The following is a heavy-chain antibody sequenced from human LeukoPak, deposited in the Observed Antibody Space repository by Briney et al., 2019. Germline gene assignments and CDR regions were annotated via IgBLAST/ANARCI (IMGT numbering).Heavy chain of an antibody. V-gene: IGHV1-2*02. CDR1: GYTFTGYY. CDR3: ARKGPNYYGMDV. Sequence: ASVKVSCKASGYTFTGYYMHWVRQAPGQGLEWMGWINPNSGGTNYAQKFQGRVTMTRDRSISTAYMELSRLRSDDTAVYYCARKGPNYYGMDVWGQGTTVTVSS. J-gene: IGHJ6*02. CDR2: INPNSGGT.